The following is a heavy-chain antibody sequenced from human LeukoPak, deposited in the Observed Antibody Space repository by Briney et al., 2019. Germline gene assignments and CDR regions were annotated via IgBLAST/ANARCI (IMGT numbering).Heavy chain of an antibody. D-gene: IGHD3-3*01. CDR3: ARGLNDSWTGENY. CDR1: GYSISSGYY. J-gene: IGHJ4*02. Sequence: SETLSLTCIVSGYSISSGYYWGWIRQPPGKGLEWIGEINHSGSTNYNPSLKSRVTISLDTSKSQFSLKVRYVTAADTAVYYCARGLNDSWTGENYWGQGTLVTVSS. CDR2: INHSGST. V-gene: IGHV4-38-2*02.